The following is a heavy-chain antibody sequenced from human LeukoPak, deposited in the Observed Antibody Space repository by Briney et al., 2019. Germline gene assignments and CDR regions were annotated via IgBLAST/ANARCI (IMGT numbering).Heavy chain of an antibody. Sequence: PGGSLRLSCAASGFSFSIYGMHWVRQAPGKGLEWVAVISSDGSVDYYADFVRGRFTVSRDNSKNTLYLQVNSLRVEDTAVYYCTREGMGTTFSAWFDPWGQGTLVTVPS. D-gene: IGHD1-7*01. CDR3: TREGMGTTFSAWFDP. CDR1: GFSFSIYG. J-gene: IGHJ5*02. V-gene: IGHV3-30*03. CDR2: ISSDGSVD.